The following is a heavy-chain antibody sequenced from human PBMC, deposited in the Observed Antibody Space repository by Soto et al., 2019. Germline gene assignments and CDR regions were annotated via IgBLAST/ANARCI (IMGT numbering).Heavy chain of an antibody. Sequence: GGSLRLSCAASGFTFSNYWMSWVRQAPGKGLEWVANIKQDGSENYYVDSVKGRFTTSRDNTKNSFYLQMNSLRAEDTAVYYCARDLINGWKFDYWGRGTLVTVSS. J-gene: IGHJ4*02. CDR1: GFTFSNYW. CDR2: IKQDGSEN. CDR3: ARDLINGWKFDY. D-gene: IGHD6-19*01. V-gene: IGHV3-7*01.